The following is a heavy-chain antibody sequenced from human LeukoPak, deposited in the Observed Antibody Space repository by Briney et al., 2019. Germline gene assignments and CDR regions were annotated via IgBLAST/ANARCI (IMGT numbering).Heavy chain of an antibody. CDR2: ISGSSGST. J-gene: IGHJ5*02. CDR3: AKDQVVITTTGSWFDP. D-gene: IGHD3-22*01. Sequence: GGSLRLSCAASGFTFSSYWMSWVRQAPGKGLEWVSSISGSSGSTFYADSVKGRFTISRDNSKNTLYLQMNSLRAEDTAVYYCAKDQVVITTTGSWFDPWGQGTLVTVSS. V-gene: IGHV3-23*01. CDR1: GFTFSSYW.